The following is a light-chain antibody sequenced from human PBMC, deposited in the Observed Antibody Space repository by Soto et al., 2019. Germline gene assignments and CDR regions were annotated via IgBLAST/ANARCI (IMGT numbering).Light chain of an antibody. CDR3: CSYAGSYGYV. CDR1: SSDVGGYNY. V-gene: IGLV2-11*01. J-gene: IGLJ1*01. CDR2: DVS. Sequence: QSVLTQPRSVSGSPGQSVTISSTGTSSDVGGYNYVSWYQQHPGKAPKLMIYDVSKRPSGVPDRFSGSKSGNTASLTISGLQAEDEADYYYCSYAGSYGYVFGTGTQLTVL.